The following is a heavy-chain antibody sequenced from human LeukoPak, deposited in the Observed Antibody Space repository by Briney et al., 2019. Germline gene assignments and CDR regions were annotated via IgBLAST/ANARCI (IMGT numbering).Heavy chain of an antibody. CDR2: MSGSGGST. Sequence: GGSLRLSCAASGFTFSNYGMSWVRQAPGKGLEWVPGMSGSGGSTYYADSVKGRFTVSRDNAKNSLYLQINSLRAKDTAVYYCARVSLSPPYYDDTSGFYYYMDVWGKGTTVTVSS. V-gene: IGHV3-23*01. J-gene: IGHJ6*03. D-gene: IGHD3-22*01. CDR3: ARVSLSPPYYDDTSGFYYYMDV. CDR1: GFTFSNYG.